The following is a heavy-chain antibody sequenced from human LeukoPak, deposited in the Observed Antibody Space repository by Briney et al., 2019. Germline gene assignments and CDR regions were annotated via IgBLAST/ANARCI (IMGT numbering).Heavy chain of an antibody. Sequence: ASVKVSCKASGYTFNGYYKHWVRQAPGQGLEWMGWINPNSGDTNYAHKLQGRVTMTTDTSTSTAYMELRSLRSDDTAVYYCARHRSRMVRGGDWFDPWGQGTLVTVSS. D-gene: IGHD3-10*01. V-gene: IGHV1-2*02. CDR2: INPNSGDT. CDR1: GYTFNGYY. CDR3: ARHRSRMVRGGDWFDP. J-gene: IGHJ5*02.